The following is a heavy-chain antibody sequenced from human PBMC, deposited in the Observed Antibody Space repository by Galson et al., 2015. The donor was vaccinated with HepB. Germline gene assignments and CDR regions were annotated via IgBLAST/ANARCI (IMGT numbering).Heavy chain of an antibody. CDR3: ARGSPLIVGATKGAFDI. D-gene: IGHD1-26*01. J-gene: IGHJ3*02. V-gene: IGHV3-7*01. CDR2: IKQDGSEK. CDR1: GFTSSGYW. Sequence: SLRLSCAVSGFTSSGYWMSWVRQAPGKGLEWVANIKQDGSEKYYVDSVKGRFTISRDNAKNSLYLQMNSLRAEDTAVYYCARGSPLIVGATKGAFDIWGQGTKVTVSS.